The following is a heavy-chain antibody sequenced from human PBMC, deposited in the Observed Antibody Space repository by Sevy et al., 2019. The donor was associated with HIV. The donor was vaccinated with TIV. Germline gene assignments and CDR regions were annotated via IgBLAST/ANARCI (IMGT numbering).Heavy chain of an antibody. CDR1: GFTFSSYE. CDR2: ISNSGTAM. V-gene: IGHV3-48*03. D-gene: IGHD4-17*01. CDR3: ARDLPPSATTVPHFDC. J-gene: IGHJ4*02. Sequence: GGSLRLSCAASGFTFSSYEMNWVRQAPGKGLEWISYISNSGTAMYYSDSVRGRFTISRDNARRSLYLQMNSLRAEETAVYYCARDLPPSATTVPHFDCWGQGTLVTVSS.